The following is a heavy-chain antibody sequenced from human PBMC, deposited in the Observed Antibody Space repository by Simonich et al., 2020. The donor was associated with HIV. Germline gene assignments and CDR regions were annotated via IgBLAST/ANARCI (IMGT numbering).Heavy chain of an antibody. CDR3: ASLGGNLFDY. V-gene: IGHV1-3*01. CDR1: GYTFTNYA. CDR2: INAGNGNT. Sequence: GASVKISCKASGYTFTNYAMHWVRQAPGQRLEGMGWINAGNGNTKYSQKFQGRVTFTRDTSASTAYMELSSLTSEDTAVYYCASLGGNLFDYWGQGTLVTVSS. J-gene: IGHJ4*02. D-gene: IGHD2-15*01.